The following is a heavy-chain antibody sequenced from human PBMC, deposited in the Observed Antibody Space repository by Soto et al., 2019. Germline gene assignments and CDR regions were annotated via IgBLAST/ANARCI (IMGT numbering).Heavy chain of an antibody. J-gene: IGHJ6*02. Sequence: QMQLVQSGPEVKKPATSVKVCCKASGFTFTSSAVQWVRQARGQRLEWIGSIVVGIGNPNYAQKFQERVTITRDMSASTAYIELSSMSSEDTAVYYCAADWVDTAMGMGMYYYYYYGMDVWGQGTTVTVSS. V-gene: IGHV1-58*01. D-gene: IGHD5-18*01. CDR2: IVVGIGNP. CDR3: AADWVDTAMGMGMYYYYYYGMDV. CDR1: GFTFTSSA.